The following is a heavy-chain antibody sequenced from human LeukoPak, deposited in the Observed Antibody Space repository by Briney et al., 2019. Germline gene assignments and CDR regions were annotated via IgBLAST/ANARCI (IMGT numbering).Heavy chain of an antibody. D-gene: IGHD3-22*01. J-gene: IGHJ4*02. V-gene: IGHV4-34*01. Sequence: SETLSLPCAVYGGSFSGYYWSWIRQPPGKGLEWIGEIDHSGSTNYNPSLKSRVTISVDTSKNQFSLKLSSVTAADTAVYYCARGYYYYDSCGYGYWGQGTLVTVSS. CDR2: IDHSGST. CDR3: ARGYYYYDSCGYGY. CDR1: GGSFSGYY.